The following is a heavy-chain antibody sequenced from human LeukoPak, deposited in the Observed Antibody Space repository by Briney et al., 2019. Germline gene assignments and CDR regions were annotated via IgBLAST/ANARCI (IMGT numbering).Heavy chain of an antibody. D-gene: IGHD4-17*01. CDR3: ARHPTVTTYFDY. CDR1: GGSISSYY. CDR2: IYSSGST. V-gene: IGHV4-4*07. Sequence: SETLSLTCTVSGGSISSYYWSWIRQPAGKGLEWIGRIYSSGSTNYNPSLKSRVTISVDTSKNQFSLKLSSVTAADTAVYYCARHPTVTTYFDYWGQGTLVTVSS. J-gene: IGHJ4*02.